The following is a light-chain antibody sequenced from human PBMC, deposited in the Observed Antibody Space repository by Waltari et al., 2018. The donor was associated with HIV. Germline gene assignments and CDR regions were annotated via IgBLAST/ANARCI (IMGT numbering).Light chain of an antibody. Sequence: QSALPQPASVSGSPGQSITISCTGTSSDAGGYNYVSWYQHHPDKTPKLMIYDGSNRPSGVSNRFSGSKSGNTASLTISGLQAEDEADYYCSSYASSSTPNWVFGGGTKLTVL. J-gene: IGLJ3*02. CDR3: SSYASSSTPNWV. CDR1: SSDAGGYNY. V-gene: IGLV2-14*01. CDR2: DGS.